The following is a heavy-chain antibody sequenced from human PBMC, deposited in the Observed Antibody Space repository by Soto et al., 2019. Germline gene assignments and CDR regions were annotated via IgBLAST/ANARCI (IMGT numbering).Heavy chain of an antibody. CDR3: AGQNYDILAGSVDWFDP. CDR2: VHYSGSS. V-gene: IGHV4-39*01. Sequence: PSETLSLTCTVSCGSISSGTYYWGWIRQPPGKGLEWIGSVHYSGSSYDNLSLKSRVTISVDTSKNQFSLRLRFVTAADTAVYYCAGQNYDILAGSVDWFDPWGQGTLVTVSS. J-gene: IGHJ5*02. CDR1: CGSISSGTYY. D-gene: IGHD3-9*01.